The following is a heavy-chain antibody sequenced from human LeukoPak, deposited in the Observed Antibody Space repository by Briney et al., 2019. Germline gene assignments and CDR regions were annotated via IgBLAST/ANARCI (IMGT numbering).Heavy chain of an antibody. Sequence: PGGSLRLSCAASGFTFSSYGMHWVRQAPGKGLEWVAFIRYDGSNKYYADSVKGRFTLSRDNSKNTLYLQMNSLRAEDTAVYYCAKDRMNSSSWPTHFDYWGQGTLVTVSS. CDR2: IRYDGSNK. D-gene: IGHD6-13*01. CDR3: AKDRMNSSSWPTHFDY. J-gene: IGHJ4*02. V-gene: IGHV3-30*02. CDR1: GFTFSSYG.